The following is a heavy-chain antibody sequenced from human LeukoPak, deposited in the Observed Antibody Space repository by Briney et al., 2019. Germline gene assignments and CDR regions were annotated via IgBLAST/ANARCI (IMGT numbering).Heavy chain of an antibody. CDR1: GFTVSSNY. CDR3: AKSSGSYYYYYGMDV. CDR2: IYSGGST. V-gene: IGHV3-53*01. J-gene: IGHJ6*02. Sequence: GGSLRLSCAASGFTVSSNYMSWVRQAPGKGLEWVSVIYSGGSTYYADSVKGRFTISRDNSKNTLYLQMNSLRAEDTAVYYCAKSSGSYYYYYGMDVWGQGTTVTVSS. D-gene: IGHD6-19*01.